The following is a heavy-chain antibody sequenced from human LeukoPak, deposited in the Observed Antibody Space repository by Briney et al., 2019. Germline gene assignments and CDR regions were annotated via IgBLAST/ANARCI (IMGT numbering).Heavy chain of an antibody. CDR1: GYTFTGYY. D-gene: IGHD1-26*01. CDR2: INPNSGGT. J-gene: IGHJ4*02. Sequence: ASVKVSCTASGYTFTGYYMHWVRQAPGQGLEWMGRINPNSGGTNYAQKFQGRVTMTRDTSISTAYMELSRLRSDDTAVYYCARVGSGSYSVSFGYWGQGTLVTVSS. V-gene: IGHV1-2*06. CDR3: ARVGSGSYSVSFGY.